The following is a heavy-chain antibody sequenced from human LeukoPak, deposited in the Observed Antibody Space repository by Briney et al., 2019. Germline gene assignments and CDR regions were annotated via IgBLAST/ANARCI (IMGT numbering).Heavy chain of an antibody. CDR3: ARAWFHGGMDV. Sequence: GGSLRLSCAASGLTFSRYAMHWVRQATGKGLEWVSAIGTAGDTYYPGSVKGRFTISREDDKNSLYLQMNSLRGGDTAVYYCARAWFHGGMDVWGKGTTVTISS. D-gene: IGHD3-10*01. CDR1: GLTFSRYA. V-gene: IGHV3-13*01. CDR2: IGTAGDT. J-gene: IGHJ6*04.